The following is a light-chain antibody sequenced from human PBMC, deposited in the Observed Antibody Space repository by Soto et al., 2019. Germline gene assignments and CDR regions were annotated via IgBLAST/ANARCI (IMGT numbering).Light chain of an antibody. CDR2: VAS. Sequence: DIQMTQSPSSLSAFVGDRVTITCRASQDINSWVAWYQQKPGKAPKILIYVASVLQSGVPSRFSGSGSGTESSLTINDLQPDDFATYYCQQYKRYPLTFGGGTTVDVK. CDR3: QQYKRYPLT. V-gene: IGKV1D-16*01. J-gene: IGKJ4*01. CDR1: QDINSW.